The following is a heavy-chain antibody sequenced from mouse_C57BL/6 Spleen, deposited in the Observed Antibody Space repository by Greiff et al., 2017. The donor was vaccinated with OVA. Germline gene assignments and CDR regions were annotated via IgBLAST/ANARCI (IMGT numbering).Heavy chain of an antibody. D-gene: IGHD2-4*01. V-gene: IGHV5-17*01. Sequence: EVKVVESGGGLVKPGGSLKLSCAASGFTFSDYGMHWVRQAPEKGLAWVAYISSGSSTIYYADTVKGRFTISRDNAKNTLFLQMTSLRSEDTAMYYCARWGLYDYDSYYAMDYWGQGTSVTVSS. J-gene: IGHJ4*01. CDR3: ARWGLYDYDSYYAMDY. CDR2: ISSGSSTI. CDR1: GFTFSDYG.